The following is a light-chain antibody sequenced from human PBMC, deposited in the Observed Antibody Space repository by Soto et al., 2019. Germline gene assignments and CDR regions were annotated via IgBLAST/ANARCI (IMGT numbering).Light chain of an antibody. V-gene: IGLV1-51*01. J-gene: IGLJ1*01. CDR1: TSNIGNNY. Sequence: QSVLTQPPSVSAAPGQKVTISCSGSTSNIGNNYVSWYQQLPGTAPKLLIYGDNKRPSGTPDRFSGSKSGTSATLGITGLQTGDEAEYYCGTWDSSLIAVFGTGTKLTVL. CDR3: GTWDSSLIAV. CDR2: GDN.